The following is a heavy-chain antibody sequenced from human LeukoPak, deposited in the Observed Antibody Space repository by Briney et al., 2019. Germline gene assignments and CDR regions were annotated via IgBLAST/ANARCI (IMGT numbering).Heavy chain of an antibody. CDR3: ARVGDSSQYYFDY. J-gene: IGHJ4*02. CDR1: GYSFADYY. CDR2: INPSGGST. D-gene: IGHD3-22*01. V-gene: IGHV1-46*01. Sequence: VASVKVSCKASGYSFADYYMHWVRQAPGQGLEWMGIINPSGGSTSYAQKFQGRVTMTRDMSTSTVYMELSSLRSEDTAVYYCARVGDSSQYYFDYWGQGTLVTVSS.